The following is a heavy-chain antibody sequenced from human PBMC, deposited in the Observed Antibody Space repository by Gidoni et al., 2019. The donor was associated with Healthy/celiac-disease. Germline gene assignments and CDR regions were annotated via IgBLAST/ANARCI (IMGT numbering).Heavy chain of an antibody. V-gene: IGHV3-48*04. J-gene: IGHJ6*02. CDR2: ISSSSSTI. D-gene: IGHD6-13*01. Sequence: EVQLVESGGGLVQLGGSLRLSCAASGFTFSSDSRNWVRQAPGKGLEWFSYISSSSSTIYYADSVKGRFTISRDNAKNSLYLQMNSLRAEDTAVYYCASSPREVIAAAVYYYGMDVWGQGTTVTVSS. CDR1: GFTFSSDS. CDR3: ASSPREVIAAAVYYYGMDV.